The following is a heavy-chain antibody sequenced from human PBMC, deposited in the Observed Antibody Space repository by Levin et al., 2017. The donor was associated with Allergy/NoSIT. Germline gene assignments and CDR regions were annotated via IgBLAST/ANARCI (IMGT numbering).Heavy chain of an antibody. CDR3: AREIVEQTNWFDP. V-gene: IGHV4-4*07. CDR1: GGSISNYY. J-gene: IGHJ5*02. CDR2: IYTTGST. D-gene: IGHD1/OR15-1a*01. Sequence: ESLKISCTISGGSISNYYWSWIRQPAGKGLEWIGRIYTTGSTKFSPSLKSRITMSVDTPKNQLSLKLSSVTAADTAVYYCAREIVEQTNWFDPWGQGTLVTVSS.